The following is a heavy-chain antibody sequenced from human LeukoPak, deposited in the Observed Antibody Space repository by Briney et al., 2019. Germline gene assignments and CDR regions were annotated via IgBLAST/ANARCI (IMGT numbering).Heavy chain of an antibody. D-gene: IGHD3-10*01. CDR2: ISAGGGEST. Sequence: GGSLRLSCAASGLTFSYSAMSWVRQAPGRGLECVSVISAGGGESTYYADSVKGRFTISRDDSKSTLYLQMNSLKAEGAAVYYCSRTLWTYNYYFDSWGQGTLVTVSS. CDR3: SRTLWTYNYYFDS. J-gene: IGHJ4*02. CDR1: GLTFSYSA. V-gene: IGHV3-23*01.